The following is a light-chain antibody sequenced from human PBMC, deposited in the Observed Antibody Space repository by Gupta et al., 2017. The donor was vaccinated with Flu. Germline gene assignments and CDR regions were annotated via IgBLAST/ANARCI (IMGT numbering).Light chain of an antibody. CDR1: QSITGW. CDR3: QQDNSKTGT. V-gene: IGKV1-5*03. CDR2: KTS. Sequence: DIQMTQSPSILSASVGDRVTITCRASQSITGWLAWYQQTPGKAPKLLIYKTSSLESGVPSRFSGSGSGTEFTLTISSLQPDDFATYYCQQDNSKTGTFGQGTKVEIK. J-gene: IGKJ1*01.